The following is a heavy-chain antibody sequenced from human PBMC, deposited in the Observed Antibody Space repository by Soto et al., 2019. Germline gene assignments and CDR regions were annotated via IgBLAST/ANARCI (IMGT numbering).Heavy chain of an antibody. V-gene: IGHV3-33*05. CDR1: GFPFSEFG. CDR2: ISYDGSD. D-gene: IGHD3-22*01. CDR3: ARRWNYYLAF. Sequence: QMQLVESGGGVVQPGRSLRLSCVASGFPFSEFGMHWVRQAPGKGLEWVALISYDGSDYADSVKGRFTISRDDSRDTLFLHMDNLRPDDTGVYYCARRWNYYLAFWGQGTLVAVSS. J-gene: IGHJ4*02.